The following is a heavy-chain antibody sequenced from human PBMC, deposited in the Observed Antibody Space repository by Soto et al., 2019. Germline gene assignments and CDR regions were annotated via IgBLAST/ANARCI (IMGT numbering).Heavy chain of an antibody. D-gene: IGHD3-3*02. V-gene: IGHV1-69*12. CDR2: IMPVFRTP. J-gene: IGHJ6*02. CDR3: ASDKDRPQLGGNYYYILDV. Sequence: QVQLEQSGAEVKKPGSSVKVSCKASGGTFSNSAISWVRQAPGQGLEWMGGIMPVFRTPDYAQKFQGRVTITADEPTSTAYMELSGLRSDDTAVYFCASDKDRPQLGGNYYYILDVWGQGTTVTVSS. CDR1: GGTFSNSA.